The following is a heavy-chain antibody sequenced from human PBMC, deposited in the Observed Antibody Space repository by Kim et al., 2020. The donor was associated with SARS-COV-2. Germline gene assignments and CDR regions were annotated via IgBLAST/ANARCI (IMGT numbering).Heavy chain of an antibody. J-gene: IGHJ4*02. V-gene: IGHV4-59*01. CDR3: AGGFDY. Sequence: SETLSLTCTVSGCSISSYYWRWIRQPPGKGLEWIGYIYYSGSTNYNPSLKSRGIISVDTSKNQFPLKLSSVTAADTAVYYCAGGFDYWGQGTLVTVAS. CDR1: GCSISSYY. CDR2: IYYSGST.